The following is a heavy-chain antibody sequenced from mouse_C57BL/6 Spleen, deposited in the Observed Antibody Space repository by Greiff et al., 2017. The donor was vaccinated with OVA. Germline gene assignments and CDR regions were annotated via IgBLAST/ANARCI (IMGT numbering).Heavy chain of an antibody. J-gene: IGHJ4*01. Sequence: EVMLVESGGGLVKPGGSLKLSCAASGFTFSDYGMHWVRQAPEKGLEWVAYISSGSSTIYYADTVKGRFTISRDNAKNTLFLQMTSLRSEDTAMYYCATYCTVVAYYAMDYWGQGTSVTVSS. CDR3: ATYCTVVAYYAMDY. CDR1: GFTFSDYG. V-gene: IGHV5-17*01. CDR2: ISSGSSTI. D-gene: IGHD1-1*01.